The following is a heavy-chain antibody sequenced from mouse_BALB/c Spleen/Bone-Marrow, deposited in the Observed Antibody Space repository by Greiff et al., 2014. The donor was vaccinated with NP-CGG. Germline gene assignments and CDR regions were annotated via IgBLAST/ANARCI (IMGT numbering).Heavy chain of an antibody. Sequence: EVKLMESGAELVKPGASVKLSCTASGFNIKDTYMHWAKQRPEQGLEWIGRIDPANGNTKYDPKFQGKATITADTSSNTAYLQLSSLTSEDTAVYYCAIYYYGSSGFAYWGQGTLVTVSA. J-gene: IGHJ3*01. V-gene: IGHV14-3*02. D-gene: IGHD1-1*01. CDR1: GFNIKDTY. CDR2: IDPANGNT. CDR3: AIYYYGSSGFAY.